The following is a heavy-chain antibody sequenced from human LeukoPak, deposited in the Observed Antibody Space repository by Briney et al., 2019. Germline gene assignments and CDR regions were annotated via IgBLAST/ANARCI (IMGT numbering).Heavy chain of an antibody. V-gene: IGHV4-34*01. CDR3: TRGDYYDSSVPGD. D-gene: IGHD3-22*01. J-gene: IGHJ4*02. CDR1: GGSFSGYY. CDR2: INRSGST. Sequence: SETLSLTCAVYGGSFSGYYWSWIRQPLGKGLEWIGEINRSGSTNYNPSLKSRVTISVDTSKNQFSLKLSSVTAADTAVCLCTRGDYYDSSVPGDWRGGTLVTVSS.